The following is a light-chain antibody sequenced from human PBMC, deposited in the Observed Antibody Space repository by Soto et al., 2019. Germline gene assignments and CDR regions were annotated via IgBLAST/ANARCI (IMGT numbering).Light chain of an antibody. V-gene: IGKV3-20*01. CDR3: HHYGSSPYT. CDR1: QSLSSSY. J-gene: IGKJ2*01. Sequence: EIVLTQSPGTLSLSPGEGATLSCRASQSLSSSYLAWYQQKPGQAPRLLIYGASSRAIGIPARFRGSGSGTDFTLTISRLEPEDFAVYYCHHYGSSPYTFGLGTKLEIK. CDR2: GAS.